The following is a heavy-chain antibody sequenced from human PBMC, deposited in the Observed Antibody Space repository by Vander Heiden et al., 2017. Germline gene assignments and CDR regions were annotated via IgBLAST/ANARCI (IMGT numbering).Heavy chain of an antibody. J-gene: IGHJ3*02. CDR1: GGSFSGYY. CDR2: INHSGST. D-gene: IGHD3-3*01. V-gene: IGHV4-34*01. Sequence: QVQLQQRGAGLLTPSETLSITCAANGGSFSGYYCSCIRQPPGKGLEWIGEINHSGSTNYNPSLKSRVTISVDTSKHQLSLKLSSVTAADTAIYYCARGCLYDFHAFDIWGQGTMVTVSS. CDR3: ARGCLYDFHAFDI.